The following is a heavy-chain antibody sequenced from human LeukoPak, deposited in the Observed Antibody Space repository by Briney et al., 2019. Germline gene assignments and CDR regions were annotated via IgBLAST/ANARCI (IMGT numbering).Heavy chain of an antibody. Sequence: SETLSLTCIVSGGSINSHYWSWIRQPPGKGLEWIGDIHYTGTTKYNPSVKSRVTISIDTSKNQFSLELSSVTAADTAVYYCARDSVRGVIRGYNYWGQGTLVTVSS. V-gene: IGHV4-59*11. CDR3: ARDSVRGVIRGYNY. D-gene: IGHD3-10*01. CDR2: IHYTGTT. CDR1: GGSINSHY. J-gene: IGHJ4*02.